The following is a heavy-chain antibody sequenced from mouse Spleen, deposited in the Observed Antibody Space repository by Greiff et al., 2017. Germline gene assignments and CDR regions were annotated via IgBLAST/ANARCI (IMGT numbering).Heavy chain of an antibody. Sequence: VQLQQSGPELVKPGASVKMSCKASGYTFTDYNMHWVKQSHGKSLEWIGYINPNNGGTSYNQKFKGKATLTVNKSSSTAYIELRSLTSEDSAVYYCARRGLRLDYFDYWGQGTTLTVSS. V-gene: IGHV1-22*01. J-gene: IGHJ2*01. CDR1: GYTFTDYN. CDR2: INPNNGGT. CDR3: ARRGLRLDYFDY. D-gene: IGHD2-12*01.